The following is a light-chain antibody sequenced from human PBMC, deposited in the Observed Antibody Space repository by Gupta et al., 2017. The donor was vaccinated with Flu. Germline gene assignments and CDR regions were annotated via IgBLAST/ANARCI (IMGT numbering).Light chain of an antibody. CDR1: NSDVGGYNY. CDR2: EVS. CDR3: SSYTSSTTWV. V-gene: IGLV2-14*01. J-gene: IGLJ3*02. Sequence: TNSDVGGYNYVSWYQQHPGEVPKLMIYEVSNRPSGVSNRFSGSKSGNTASLTISGLQAEDEADYYCSSYTSSTTWVFGGGTKLTVL.